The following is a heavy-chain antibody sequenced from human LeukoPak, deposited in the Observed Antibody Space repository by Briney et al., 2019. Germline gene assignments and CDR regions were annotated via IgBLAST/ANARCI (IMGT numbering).Heavy chain of an antibody. D-gene: IGHD3-3*01. CDR1: GGSIRSSYYY. Sequence: SETLSLTCTVSGGSIRSSYYYWGWIRQPPGKGLEWIGSIYDSGSTYYNPSLKSRVTISVDTSKNQFSLKLNSVTAADTAVYYCARAGQNYDFWSGYYMSSWFDPWGQGTLVTVSS. J-gene: IGHJ5*02. CDR3: ARAGQNYDFWSGYYMSSWFDP. CDR2: IYDSGST. V-gene: IGHV4-39*01.